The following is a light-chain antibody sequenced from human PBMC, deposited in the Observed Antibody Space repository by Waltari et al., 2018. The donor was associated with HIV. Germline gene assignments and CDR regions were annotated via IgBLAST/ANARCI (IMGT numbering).Light chain of an antibody. CDR1: QSISNY. J-gene: IGKJ4*01. CDR3: QQRYSTPPT. CDR2: AAS. Sequence: DIQMTQSPSSLSASVEDRVTITCRASQSISNYLNWYQQKPGKAPKLLIYAASSLQTGGPSRFSGSGSGTDFTLTISSVQPEDFATYYCQQRYSTPPTFGGGTKVDIK. V-gene: IGKV1-39*01.